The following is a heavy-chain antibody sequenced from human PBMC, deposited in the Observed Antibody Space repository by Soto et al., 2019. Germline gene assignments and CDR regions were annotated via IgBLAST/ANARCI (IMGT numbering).Heavy chain of an antibody. CDR1: GGTFSSYA. V-gene: IGHV1-69*13. D-gene: IGHD5-18*01. J-gene: IGHJ3*02. CDR2: IIPIFGTT. Sequence: PRASVKVSCKASGGTFSSYAISWVRQAPGQGLEWMGGIIPIFGTTNYAQKFQGRVTITADASTSTAYMELSSLRSENTAVYYCARGDSRDAFDIWGQGTMVTVSS. CDR3: ARGDSRDAFDI.